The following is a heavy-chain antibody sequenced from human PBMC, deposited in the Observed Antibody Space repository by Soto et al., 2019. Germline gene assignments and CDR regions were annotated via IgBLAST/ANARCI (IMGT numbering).Heavy chain of an antibody. Sequence: DLEQSGAEVKKPGSSVKVSCTASGGTFGSYTVTWVRQAPGQGLEWMGEIIPMFGTASYAQKFQGRVTLTADKSTTTAHMELSSLSSDDTAVYFCARQKAMPPHFYSGMDVWGQGTTVTVSS. CDR1: GGTFGSYT. CDR3: ARQKAMPPHFYSGMDV. D-gene: IGHD2-2*01. V-gene: IGHV1-69*06. CDR2: IIPMFGTA. J-gene: IGHJ6*02.